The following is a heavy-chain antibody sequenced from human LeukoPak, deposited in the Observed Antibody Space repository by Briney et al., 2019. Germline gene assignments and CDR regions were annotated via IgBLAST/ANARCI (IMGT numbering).Heavy chain of an antibody. J-gene: IGHJ4*02. CDR2: TYPGDSDT. CDR3: AAGMAARGKYYFDY. Sequence: GESLKISCKGSGYSFTSYRIGWVRQMPGKGLEWMVITYPGDSDTRYSPPFQCQVTISADKSINAACLHWSSLKASDTAMYYCAAGMAARGKYYFDYWGQGTLVTVSS. D-gene: IGHD6-13*01. CDR1: GYSFTSYR. V-gene: IGHV5-51*01.